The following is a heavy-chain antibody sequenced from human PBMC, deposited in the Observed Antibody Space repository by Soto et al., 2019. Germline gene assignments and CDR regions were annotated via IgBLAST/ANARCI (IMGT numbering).Heavy chain of an antibody. CDR3: ARGIHNNYGVTPAY. CDR1: GFTLSDYY. CDR2: ISGSSSDT. Sequence: GGSLRLSCAASGFTLSDYYMSWIRQAPGRGLEWVSYISGSSSDTHYADSVKGRFTISRDNAKNSLYLQMNSLRAEDSAAYYCARGIHNNYGVTPAYWGQGTLVTVSS. V-gene: IGHV3-11*05. J-gene: IGHJ4*02. D-gene: IGHD2-8*01.